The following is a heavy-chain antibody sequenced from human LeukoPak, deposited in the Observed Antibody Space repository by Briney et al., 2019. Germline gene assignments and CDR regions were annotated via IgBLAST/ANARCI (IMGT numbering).Heavy chain of an antibody. CDR2: INPNSGGT. J-gene: IGHJ3*02. CDR1: GYTFTGYY. D-gene: IGHD2-15*01. Sequence: ASVKVSCKASGYTFTGYYMHWVRQAPGPGLRWMGWINPNSGGTNSAQEFQGGVTITRDTSASTAYMELSSLRSEDMAVYYCERDSCSGGSCYPANDDAFDIWGQGTMVTVSS. CDR3: ERDSCSGGSCYPANDDAFDI. V-gene: IGHV1-2*02.